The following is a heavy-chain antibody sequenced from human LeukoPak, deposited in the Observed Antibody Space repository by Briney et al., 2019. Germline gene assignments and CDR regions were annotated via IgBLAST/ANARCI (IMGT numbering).Heavy chain of an antibody. Sequence: GRSLRLSCAASGFTFDDYAMHWVRQAPGKGLEGVSGISWNSGSIGYADSVKGRFTISRDNAKNSLYLQMNSLRAEDTALYYCAKDFYIVATYFDYWGQGTLVTVSS. D-gene: IGHD5-12*01. V-gene: IGHV3-9*01. CDR3: AKDFYIVATYFDY. J-gene: IGHJ4*02. CDR2: ISWNSGSI. CDR1: GFTFDDYA.